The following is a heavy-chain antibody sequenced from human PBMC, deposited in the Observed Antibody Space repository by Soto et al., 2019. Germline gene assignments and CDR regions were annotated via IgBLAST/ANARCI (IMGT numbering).Heavy chain of an antibody. Sequence: PEETLSLTCTVSGGSISSSRCHWGWIRQPPGKGLEWIASIKYSGTTFYNPSLKSRVTLSVDTSKNQFALKLSSVTAAETAVYYCARLNGYCVSTGCHGYYGMDVWGQGTTVTVSS. CDR2: IKYSGTT. V-gene: IGHV4-39*01. CDR1: GGSISSSRCH. CDR3: ARLNGYCVSTGCHGYYGMDV. D-gene: IGHD2-2*03. J-gene: IGHJ6*02.